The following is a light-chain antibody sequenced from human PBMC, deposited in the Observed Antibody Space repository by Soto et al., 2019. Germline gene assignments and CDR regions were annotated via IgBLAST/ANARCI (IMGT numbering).Light chain of an antibody. J-gene: IGKJ4*01. CDR1: QMVNSRN. Sequence: EIVLTQSPGTLSLSPGERATLSCRASQMVNSRNLGWYQQKPGQAPRLLIYGAYNRATGIPDRFSGSVSGTDIPLTISRLEPEDFALDYCQQDGRSSLTFGGGPRW. CDR3: QQDGRSSLT. V-gene: IGKV3-20*01. CDR2: GAY.